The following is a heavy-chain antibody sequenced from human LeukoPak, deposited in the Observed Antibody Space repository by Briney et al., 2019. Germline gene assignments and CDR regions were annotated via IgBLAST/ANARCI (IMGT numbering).Heavy chain of an antibody. V-gene: IGHV4-4*09. Sequence: SETLSLTCAVYGGSFSGYYWSWIRQPPGKGLEWIGYIYTSGSTNYNPSLKSRVTISVDTSKNQFSLKLSSVTAADTAVYYCARRPRDGYNRYWFDPWGQGTLVTVSS. CDR3: ARRPRDGYNRYWFDP. CDR2: IYTSGST. J-gene: IGHJ5*02. CDR1: GGSFSGYY. D-gene: IGHD5-24*01.